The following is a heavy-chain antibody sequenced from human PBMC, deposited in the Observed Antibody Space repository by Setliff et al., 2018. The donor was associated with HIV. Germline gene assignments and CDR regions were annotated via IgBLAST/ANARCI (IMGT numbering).Heavy chain of an antibody. Sequence: PGGSLRLSCAASGFTFSSYAMSWVRQAPGKGLEWVSIITAGGTTYYADSVKGRFTISRDNSKSTLYLQMSNLRDEDTAVYYCAKVFVFGVDAFDIWGQGTMVTVSS. D-gene: IGHD3-10*02. CDR1: GFTFSSYA. V-gene: IGHV3-23*01. CDR2: ITAGGTT. CDR3: AKVFVFGVDAFDI. J-gene: IGHJ3*02.